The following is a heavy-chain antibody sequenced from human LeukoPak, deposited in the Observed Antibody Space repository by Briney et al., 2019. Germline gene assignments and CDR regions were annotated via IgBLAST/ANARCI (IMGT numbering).Heavy chain of an antibody. Sequence: ASVKVSCKASGYTFTGYHMHWVRQAPGQGLEWMGRINPNSGDTNNAQKFQGRVTMTRDTSISTAYMDLSRLTSDDTAVYYCARDCCSSTSCLFDYWGQGTLVTVSS. D-gene: IGHD2-2*01. CDR2: INPNSGDT. V-gene: IGHV1-2*06. CDR3: ARDCCSSTSCLFDY. J-gene: IGHJ4*02. CDR1: GYTFTGYH.